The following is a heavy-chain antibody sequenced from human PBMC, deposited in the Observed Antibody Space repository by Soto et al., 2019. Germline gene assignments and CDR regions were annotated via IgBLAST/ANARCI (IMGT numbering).Heavy chain of an antibody. CDR2: ISYDGSNK. V-gene: IGHV3-30*18. J-gene: IGHJ4*02. CDR1: GFTFSSYG. Sequence: VQLVESGGGLVQPGGSLRLSCAASGFTFSSYGMHWVRQAPGKGLEWVAVISYDGSNKYYADSVKGRFTISRDNSKNTLYLQMNSLRAEDTAVYYCAKCPLRHTNLLYLEYWGQGTLVTVSS. D-gene: IGHD2-2*02. CDR3: AKCPLRHTNLLYLEY.